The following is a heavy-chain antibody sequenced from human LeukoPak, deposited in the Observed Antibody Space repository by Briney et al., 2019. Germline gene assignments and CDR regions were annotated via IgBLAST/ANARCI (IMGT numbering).Heavy chain of an antibody. J-gene: IGHJ3*01. CDR3: ARHGDFGDTDAFDV. CDR1: GDSIKSHY. CDR2: IYYSGGT. Sequence: QVQLQESGPGLVKPSETLSLSCTVSGDSIKSHYWSWIRLPPGKGLEWIAYIYYSGGTNYNPPLKSRVTISVDTSKNQVSLRLTSVTAADTAVYYCARHGDFGDTDAFDVWGQGTMVTVSS. V-gene: IGHV4-59*08. D-gene: IGHD3-16*01.